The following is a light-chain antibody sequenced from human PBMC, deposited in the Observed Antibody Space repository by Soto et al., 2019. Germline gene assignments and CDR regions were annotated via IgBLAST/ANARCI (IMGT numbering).Light chain of an antibody. CDR3: SSYAGNNNYV. CDR2: QLT. J-gene: IGLJ1*01. CDR1: SSDIGDYNY. V-gene: IGLV2-8*01. Sequence: ALTQPPSASGSPGHSVTFSCTGTSSDIGDYNYVSWYQQHPAKAPKHMIYQLTKRPSGVPDRFSGSKSGNTASLTVSGLQADDEADYYCSSYAGNNNYVFGTGTKVTVL.